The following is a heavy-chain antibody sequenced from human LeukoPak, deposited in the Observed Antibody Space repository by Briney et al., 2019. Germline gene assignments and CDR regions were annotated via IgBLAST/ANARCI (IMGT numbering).Heavy chain of an antibody. V-gene: IGHV4-31*03. J-gene: IGHJ6*02. Sequence: PSQTLSLTCTVSGGSISSGGYYWSWIRQHPGKGLEWIGYIYYSGSTYYNPSLKSRVTISVDTSKNQFSLKLSSVTAADTAVYYCARDVGVRSYYYGMDVWGQGTTVTVSS. D-gene: IGHD2-15*01. CDR2: IYYSGST. CDR1: GGSISSGGYY. CDR3: ARDVGVRSYYYGMDV.